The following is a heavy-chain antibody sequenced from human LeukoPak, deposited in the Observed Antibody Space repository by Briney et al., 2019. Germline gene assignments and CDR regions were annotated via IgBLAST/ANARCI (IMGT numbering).Heavy chain of an antibody. J-gene: IGHJ4*02. CDR3: AKESDSSSWVTIDF. V-gene: IGHV3-30*18. CDR1: GFTFSSCG. CDR2: ISYDGSNK. D-gene: IGHD6-13*01. Sequence: GRSLRLSCAASGFTFSSCGMHWVRQAPGKGLEWVAVISYDGSNKYYADSVKGRFTISRDNSKNTLYLQMNSLRAEDTAVYYCAKESDSSSWVTIDFWGQGTLVTVSS.